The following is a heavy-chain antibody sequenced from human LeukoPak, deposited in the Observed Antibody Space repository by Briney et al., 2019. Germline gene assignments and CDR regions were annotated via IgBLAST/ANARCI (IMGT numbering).Heavy chain of an antibody. CDR3: VRDRLHYGEYEKTFDH. V-gene: IGHV1-8*03. J-gene: IGHJ4*02. CDR2: MNPNSGNT. CDR1: GYTFTSYD. D-gene: IGHD4-17*01. Sequence: ASVKVSCKASGYTFTSYDINWVRQAPGQGLEWMGWMNPNSGNTGYAQKFQGRVTITRNTSISTAYMELSSLRSEDTAVYYCVRDRLHYGEYEKTFDHWGQGTLVTVSS.